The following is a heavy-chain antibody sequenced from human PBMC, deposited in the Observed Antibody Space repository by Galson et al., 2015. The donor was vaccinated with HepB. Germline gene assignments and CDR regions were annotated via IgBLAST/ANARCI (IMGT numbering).Heavy chain of an antibody. CDR1: GFTFSNYG. Sequence: SLRLSCATSGFTFSNYGMTWVRQAPGKGLEWVPIISRSGEKIGYADSVKGRFTVSRGNHKNMLYLQMNGLRGEDSAVYFCAKGGRDDYNDNFQFFDDWGQGILVTVSS. CDR3: AKGGRDDYNDNFQFFDD. J-gene: IGHJ4*02. CDR2: ISRSGEKI. D-gene: IGHD5-24*01. V-gene: IGHV3-23*01.